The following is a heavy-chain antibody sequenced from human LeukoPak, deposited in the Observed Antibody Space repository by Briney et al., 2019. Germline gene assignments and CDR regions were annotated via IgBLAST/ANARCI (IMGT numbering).Heavy chain of an antibody. V-gene: IGHV7-4-1*02. CDR3: AAADTSFGYFDY. Sequence: ASVKVSCKASGNIITSYAMNWVRQAPGQGLEWMGWINTSTGNPTYAHGFTGRFVFSLDTSVRTAYLQISSLKAEDTAVYYCAAADTSFGYFDYWGQGTLVTVSS. CDR2: INTSTGNP. CDR1: GNIITSYA. J-gene: IGHJ4*02. D-gene: IGHD6-19*01.